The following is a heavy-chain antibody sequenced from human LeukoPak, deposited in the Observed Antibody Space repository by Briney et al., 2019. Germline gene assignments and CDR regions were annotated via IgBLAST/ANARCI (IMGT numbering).Heavy chain of an antibody. V-gene: IGHV3-7*01. CDR2: IKQDGSEK. CDR3: ARYCSGGSCLFYYYGMDV. J-gene: IGHJ6*02. D-gene: IGHD2-15*01. Sequence: GGSLRLSCAASGFTFSSYWMSWVRQAPGKGLEWVANIKQDGSEKYYADSVEGRFTISRDNAKNSLFLQMNSLRAEDTAVYYCARYCSGGSCLFYYYGMDVWGQGTTVAVSS. CDR1: GFTFSSYW.